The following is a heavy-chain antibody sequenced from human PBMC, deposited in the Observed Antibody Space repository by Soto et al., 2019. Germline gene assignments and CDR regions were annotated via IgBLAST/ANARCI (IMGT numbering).Heavy chain of an antibody. CDR3: AKARGRSGSRTPRVDF. Sequence: EVQLLESGGGLVQPGGSLRLSCAASGFTFNNYAMTWVRQAPGKGLEWVSAISGGGDTTSYADSVKGRFTVSRDGSKNTLYRQMSSRRAEDTALYYCAKARGRSGSRTPRVDFWGQGTLVTVSS. V-gene: IGHV3-23*01. D-gene: IGHD3-10*01. CDR1: GFTFNNYA. CDR2: ISGGGDTT. J-gene: IGHJ4*02.